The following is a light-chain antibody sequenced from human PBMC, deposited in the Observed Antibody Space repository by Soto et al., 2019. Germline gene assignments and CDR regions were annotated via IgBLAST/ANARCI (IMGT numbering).Light chain of an antibody. CDR1: QSVSSN. CDR2: GAS. CDR3: KQYNNWPFT. V-gene: IGKV3-15*01. J-gene: IGKJ5*01. Sequence: EIVMTQSPATLSVSPGERATLSCRASQSVSSNLAWYQQKPGQAPRLLIYGASTRATGIQARFSGSGSGTEFTLTISSLQSEDFAVYYCKQYNNWPFTFGQGTRLEIK.